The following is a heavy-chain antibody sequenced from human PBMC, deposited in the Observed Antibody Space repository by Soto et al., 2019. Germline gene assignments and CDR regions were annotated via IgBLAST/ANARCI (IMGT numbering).Heavy chain of an antibody. CDR3: AIQDCTNDVCLEAAVTVGGALEY. CDR2: ISSDGTTT. V-gene: IGHV3-74*01. Sequence: EVQLVESGGGLVQTGTALRLSCAASGITFRKYWMHWVRQAPGKGTVWVSYISSDGTTTDYADSVKGRFTISRDNAKNTLYLQMDSLRVEDTAVYYCAIQDCTNDVCLEAAVTVGGALEYWGQGAQVTVSS. J-gene: IGHJ4*02. D-gene: IGHD2-8*01. CDR1: GITFRKYW.